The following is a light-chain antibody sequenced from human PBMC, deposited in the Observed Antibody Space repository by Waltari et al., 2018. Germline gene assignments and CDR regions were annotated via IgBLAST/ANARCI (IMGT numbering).Light chain of an antibody. V-gene: IGKV1-5*03. Sequence: DIQMTQSPSTLSASVGDRVTITCRASQSISSWLAWYQQKPGKAPKLLIYTASSLESGVPSRFSGSGSGTELTLTISSLQPDDFATYYCQQYNSASRTFGQGTTVEIK. CDR3: QQYNSASRT. CDR2: TAS. J-gene: IGKJ1*01. CDR1: QSISSW.